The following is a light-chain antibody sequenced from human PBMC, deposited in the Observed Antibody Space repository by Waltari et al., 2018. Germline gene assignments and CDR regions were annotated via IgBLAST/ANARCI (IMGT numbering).Light chain of an antibody. J-gene: IGLJ2*01. CDR2: SNK. CDR3: AAWDDSLNVVV. CDR1: SSHSGSNH. Sequence: QSVLTQPPSASVTPAQRFTISCSGTSSHSGSNHVNWYQHLPGTAPKLLIYSNKQRPSGVPDRFSGSKCGTSASLAISGLQSEDEADYYCAAWDDSLNVVVFGGGTKLTVL. V-gene: IGLV1-44*01.